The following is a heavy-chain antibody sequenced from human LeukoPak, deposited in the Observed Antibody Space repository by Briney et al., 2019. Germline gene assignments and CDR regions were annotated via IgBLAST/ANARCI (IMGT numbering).Heavy chain of an antibody. CDR3: AKLGATDFDY. J-gene: IGHJ4*02. Sequence: GRSLRLSCAASGFTFDDYAMPWVRHAPGKGLEWVSGISWNSGSIGYADSVKGRFTISRDNSKNTLYLQMNSLRAEDTAVYYCAKLGATDFDYWGQGTLVTVSS. V-gene: IGHV3-9*01. CDR2: ISWNSGSI. D-gene: IGHD1-26*01. CDR1: GFTFDDYA.